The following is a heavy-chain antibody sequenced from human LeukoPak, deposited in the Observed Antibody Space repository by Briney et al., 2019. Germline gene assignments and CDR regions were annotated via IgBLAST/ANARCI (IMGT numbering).Heavy chain of an antibody. CDR3: VRGVGGDSRFDP. D-gene: IGHD1-26*01. CDR2: IKQDGSEK. CDR1: GFTFSSHW. V-gene: IGHV3-7*01. Sequence: GGSLRLSCAASGFTFSSHWMSWVRQAPGKGLEWVANIKQDGSEKYYVDSVKGRFTISRDNAKNSLYLQMNSLRAEDTAVYYCVRGVGGDSRFDPWGQGTLVTVSS. J-gene: IGHJ5*02.